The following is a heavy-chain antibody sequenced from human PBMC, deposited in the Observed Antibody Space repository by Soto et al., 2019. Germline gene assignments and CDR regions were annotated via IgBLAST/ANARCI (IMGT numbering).Heavy chain of an antibody. CDR1: GRTFSSYA. CDR2: IIPSIGAA. J-gene: IGHJ3*02. CDR3: ARDGNRYYDFWSGYRVDAFDI. Sequence: GASVKVSCKASGRTFSSYAISWVRQAPGQGREWMGGIIPSIGAANYAQKFQGRVTMTADESISTAYMELSRLRSDDTAVYYCARDGNRYYDFWSGYRVDAFDIWGQGTMVTVSS. D-gene: IGHD3-3*01. V-gene: IGHV1-69*13.